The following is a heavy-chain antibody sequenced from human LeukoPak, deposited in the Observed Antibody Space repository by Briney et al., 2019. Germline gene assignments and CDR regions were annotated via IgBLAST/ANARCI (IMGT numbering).Heavy chain of an antibody. D-gene: IGHD3-10*01. CDR2: IDYSGDT. J-gene: IGHJ4*02. Sequence: PSETLSLTCTVSGGSISTYYWSWIRQPPGERLEWIGYIDYSGDTNYNPSLNSRVTIPVDTSKNQVSLKLNSLTAADTAVYYCARSTYYGSGNDFWGQGILVTVSS. CDR1: GGSISTYY. V-gene: IGHV4-59*01. CDR3: ARSTYYGSGNDF.